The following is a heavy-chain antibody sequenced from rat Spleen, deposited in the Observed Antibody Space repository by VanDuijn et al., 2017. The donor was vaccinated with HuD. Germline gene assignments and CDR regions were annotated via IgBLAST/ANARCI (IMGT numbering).Heavy chain of an antibody. CDR1: GFSLTSYN. J-gene: IGHJ2*01. D-gene: IGHD3-2*01. CDR2: RWTGGST. Sequence: QVQLKESGPGLVQPSQTLSLTCTVSGFSLTSYNVHWFRQPTGKGLEWMGVRWTGGSTDYNSALKSRLSISRDTSKSQVFLKMSSLQTEDTATYYGDRDDTHLYWGQGVMVTVSS. CDR3: DRDDTHLY. V-gene: IGHV2-30*01.